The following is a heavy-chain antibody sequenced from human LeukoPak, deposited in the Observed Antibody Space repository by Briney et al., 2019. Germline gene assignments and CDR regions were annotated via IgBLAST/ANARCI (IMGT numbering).Heavy chain of an antibody. CDR2: IYTSGST. CDR3: ARDKGGFLYFGEYDP. J-gene: IGHJ5*02. V-gene: IGHV4-61*02. Sequence: SQTLSLTCTVSGASISSGSHHWSWIRQPAGKGLEWIGRIYTSGSTNYNPSLKSRVSISVDMSKNQFSLKLSSVTAADAAVYYCARDKGGFLYFGEYDPWGQGTLVTVSS. CDR1: GASISSGSHH. D-gene: IGHD3-10*01.